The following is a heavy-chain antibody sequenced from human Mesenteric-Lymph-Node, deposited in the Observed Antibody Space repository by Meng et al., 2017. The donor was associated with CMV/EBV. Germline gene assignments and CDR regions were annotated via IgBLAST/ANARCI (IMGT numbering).Heavy chain of an antibody. D-gene: IGHD2-2*01. CDR3: AGEYQLLNAPYFDY. Sequence: SGFTFSSYGMYWVRQAPGKGLEWVAAISYDGSNKYHADSVKGRFTVSRDNSKNTLYLQMNSLRAEDTAVYYCAGEYQLLNAPYFDYWGQGTLVTVSS. CDR1: GFTFSSYG. CDR2: ISYDGSNK. V-gene: IGHV3-30-3*01. J-gene: IGHJ4*02.